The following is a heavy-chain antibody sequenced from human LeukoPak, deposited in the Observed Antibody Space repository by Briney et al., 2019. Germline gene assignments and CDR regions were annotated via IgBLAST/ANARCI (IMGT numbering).Heavy chain of an antibody. CDR1: GFSLSTSGVG. Sequence: SGPTLVKPTQTLTLTCTFSGFSLSTSGVGVGWIRQPPGKALEWLALIYWDDDKRYSPSLKSRLTITKDTSKNQVVLTMTNMDPVDTATYYCAHTAYYYDSSGYILDYWGQGTLVTVSS. CDR3: AHTAYYYDSSGYILDY. CDR2: IYWDDDK. D-gene: IGHD3-22*01. V-gene: IGHV2-5*02. J-gene: IGHJ4*02.